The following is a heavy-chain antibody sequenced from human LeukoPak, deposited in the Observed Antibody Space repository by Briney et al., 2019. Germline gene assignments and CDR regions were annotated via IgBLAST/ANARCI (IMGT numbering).Heavy chain of an antibody. J-gene: IGHJ4*02. CDR3: ARVGRYSYGLYYFDY. Sequence: GGSLTLSCAASGFTISDYYMSWIRQAPGKGLEWVSYISSSGSTIYYADSVKGRFTISRDNAKNSLYLQMNSLRAEDTAVYYCARVGRYSYGLYYFDYWGQGTLVTVSS. CDR1: GFTISDYY. D-gene: IGHD5-18*01. CDR2: ISSSGSTI. V-gene: IGHV3-11*01.